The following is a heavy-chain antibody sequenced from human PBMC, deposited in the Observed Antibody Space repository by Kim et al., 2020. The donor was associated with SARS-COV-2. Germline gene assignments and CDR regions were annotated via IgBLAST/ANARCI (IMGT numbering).Heavy chain of an antibody. V-gene: IGHV3-23*01. CDR1: GFTFSSYA. D-gene: IGHD3-10*01. CDR3: AKLARGHYYGSGSYYNGTYYYYYYGMDV. CDR2: ISGSGGST. Sequence: GGSLRLSCAASGFTFSSYAMSWVRQAPGKGLEWVSAISGSGGSTYYADSVKGRFTISRDNSKNTLYLQMNSLRAEDTAVYYCAKLARGHYYGSGSYYNGTYYYYYYGMDVWGQGTTVTVSS. J-gene: IGHJ6*02.